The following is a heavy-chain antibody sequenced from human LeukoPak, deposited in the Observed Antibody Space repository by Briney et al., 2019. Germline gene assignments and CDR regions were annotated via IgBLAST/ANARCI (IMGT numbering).Heavy chain of an antibody. Sequence: PGGSLRLSCAASGFTFPNYDMSWVRQAPGKGLEWVSTISDSGHGTSYADSVKGRFTISRDNAKNSLYLQMNSLRAEDTAVYYCARLYSSSSGLRASDYWGQGTLVTVSS. CDR1: GFTFPNYD. CDR3: ARLYSSSSGLRASDY. V-gene: IGHV3-23*01. J-gene: IGHJ4*02. D-gene: IGHD6-6*01. CDR2: ISDSGHGT.